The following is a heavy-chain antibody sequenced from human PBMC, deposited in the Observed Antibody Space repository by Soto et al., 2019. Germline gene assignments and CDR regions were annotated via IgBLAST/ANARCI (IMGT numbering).Heavy chain of an antibody. CDR3: VTDPCTSLTRDVYGMEV. V-gene: IGHV3-7*03. Sequence: LSWLFGVFSFSSYWIILFRQAPGKGLEWVANIKGDGSERHYLDSVKGRLTISRENAKNSLFLQMNSLRVDETAEYYCVTDPCTSLTRDVYGMEVWGPGTTLKVYS. CDR2: IKGDGSER. J-gene: IGHJ6*01. CDR1: VFSFSSYW. D-gene: IGHD2-2*01.